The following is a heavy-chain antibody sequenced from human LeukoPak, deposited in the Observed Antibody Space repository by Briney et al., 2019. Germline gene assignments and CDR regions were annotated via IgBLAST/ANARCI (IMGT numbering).Heavy chain of an antibody. Sequence: ASVKVSCKASGDTFSSYAFSWVRQAPGQGLEWMGWISAYNGNTNYAQKLQGRVTMTTDTSTSTAYMELRSLGSDDTAVYYCARVRYCSGGSCQASDYWGQGTLVTVSS. J-gene: IGHJ4*02. CDR2: ISAYNGNT. CDR1: GDTFSSYA. D-gene: IGHD2-15*01. CDR3: ARVRYCSGGSCQASDY. V-gene: IGHV1-18*01.